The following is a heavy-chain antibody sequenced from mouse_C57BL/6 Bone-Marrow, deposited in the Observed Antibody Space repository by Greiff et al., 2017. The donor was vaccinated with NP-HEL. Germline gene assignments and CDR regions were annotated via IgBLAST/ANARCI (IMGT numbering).Heavy chain of an antibody. CDR1: GYTFTSYW. CDR3: ARRGVYYDYEFAY. D-gene: IGHD2-4*01. J-gene: IGHJ3*01. Sequence: QVQLKQPGAELVRPGSSVKLSCKASGYTFTSYWMHWVKQRPIQGLEWIGNIDPSDSETHYNQKFKDKATLTVDKSSSTAYMQLSSLTSEDSAVYYCARRGVYYDYEFAYWGQGTLVTVSA. V-gene: IGHV1-52*01. CDR2: IDPSDSET.